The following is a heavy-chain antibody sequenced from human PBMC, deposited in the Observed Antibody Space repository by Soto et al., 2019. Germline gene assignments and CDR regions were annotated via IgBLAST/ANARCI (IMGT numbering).Heavy chain of an antibody. D-gene: IGHD3-3*01. Sequence: PGGSLRLSCAAYGFTFSSYWMNWVRQAPGKGLEWVANIKQEGSEKYNVDSVKGRFTISRDNAKNSLYLQMNSLRAEDTVVYYCAREYYDFWSGYYDYWGKGTLVTVSS. J-gene: IGHJ4*02. CDR3: AREYYDFWSGYYDY. CDR1: GFTFSSYW. V-gene: IGHV3-7*01. CDR2: IKQEGSEK.